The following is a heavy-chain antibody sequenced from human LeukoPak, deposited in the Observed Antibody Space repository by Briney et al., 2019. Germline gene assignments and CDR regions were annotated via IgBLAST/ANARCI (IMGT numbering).Heavy chain of an antibody. Sequence: GGSLRLSCAASGITFSSYWMSWVRQAPGKGMEWVANIKQDGSEKNYVDSVKGRFTISRDNAKNSLYLQMNSLRAEDTAMYYCASLDTAMVNGDYWGQGTLVTVSS. CDR3: ASLDTAMVNGDY. V-gene: IGHV3-7*01. D-gene: IGHD5-18*01. J-gene: IGHJ4*02. CDR1: GITFSSYW. CDR2: IKQDGSEK.